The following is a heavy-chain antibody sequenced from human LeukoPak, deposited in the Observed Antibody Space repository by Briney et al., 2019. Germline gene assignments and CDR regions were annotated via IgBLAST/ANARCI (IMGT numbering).Heavy chain of an antibody. CDR3: ARESLAGTWPSDY. J-gene: IGHJ4*02. Sequence: SVKVSCKASGGTFRTFAISWMRQAPGQGLQWMGGVVPIFGKSHYAQRFQGRVTITADESTSTAYMELSRLTSDDTAVYFCARESLAGTWPSDYWGQGTLVTVSS. D-gene: IGHD6-19*01. CDR2: VVPIFGKS. V-gene: IGHV1-69*13. CDR1: GGTFRTFA.